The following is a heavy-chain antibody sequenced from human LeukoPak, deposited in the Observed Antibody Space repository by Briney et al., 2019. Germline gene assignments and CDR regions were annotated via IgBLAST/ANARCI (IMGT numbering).Heavy chain of an antibody. CDR2: IIPILGIA. Sequence: SVKVSCKASGGTFSSYAISWVRQAPGQGLEWMGRIIPILGIANYAQKFQGRVTITADKSTSTAYMELSSLRSEDTAVYYCARERKDIVALAYWGQGTLVTVSS. D-gene: IGHD2-15*01. CDR1: GGTFSSYA. CDR3: ARERKDIVALAY. V-gene: IGHV1-69*04. J-gene: IGHJ4*02.